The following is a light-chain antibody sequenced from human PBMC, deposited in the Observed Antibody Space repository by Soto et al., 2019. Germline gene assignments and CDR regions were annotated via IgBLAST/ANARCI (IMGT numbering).Light chain of an antibody. V-gene: IGKV3-15*01. CDR3: QQYNSYLPIT. CDR1: QSVSSN. Sequence: EILMTQSPATLSLSPGEIATLSCRSSQSVSSNLAWYQQKPGQAPRLLIYGASTRATGIPARFSGSGSGTEFTLTISSLQPDDFATYYCQQYNSYLPITFGQGTRLEIK. CDR2: GAS. J-gene: IGKJ5*01.